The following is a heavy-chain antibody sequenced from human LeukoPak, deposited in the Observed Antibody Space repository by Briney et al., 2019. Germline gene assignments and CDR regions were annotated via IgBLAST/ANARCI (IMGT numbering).Heavy chain of an antibody. Sequence: ASVKVSCKASGFTFTDYYMHWARQAPGQGLEWMGWINSNTGATSYAQNFQGRVTMTRDTSISTAYMDLSRLTSDDTAMYYCVRDVTRGGFWGQGTLVTVSS. V-gene: IGHV1-2*02. J-gene: IGHJ4*02. CDR2: INSNTGAT. D-gene: IGHD3-16*01. CDR1: GFTFTDYY. CDR3: VRDVTRGGF.